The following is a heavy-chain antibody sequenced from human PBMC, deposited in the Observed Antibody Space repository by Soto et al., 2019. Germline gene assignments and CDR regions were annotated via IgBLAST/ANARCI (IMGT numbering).Heavy chain of an antibody. CDR1: GFTFTSSA. V-gene: IGHV1-58*01. CDR3: AADQFLRGLPSYNWFDP. CDR2: IVVGSGNT. J-gene: IGHJ5*02. Sequence: SVKVSCKASGFTFTSSAVQWVRQARGQRLEGIGWIVVGSGNTNYAQKFQERVTITRDMSTSTAYMELSSLRSEDTAVYYCAADQFLRGLPSYNWFDPWGQGTLVTVSS. D-gene: IGHD1-26*01.